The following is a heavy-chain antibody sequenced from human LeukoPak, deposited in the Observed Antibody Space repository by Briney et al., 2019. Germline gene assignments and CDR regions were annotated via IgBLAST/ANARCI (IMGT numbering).Heavy chain of an antibody. CDR3: AKAVSGYYSLFEY. CDR2: VSGSGGST. Sequence: GGSLRLSCAASGFTFSNYAMSWVRQAPGKGLEWVSSVSGSGGSTYCADSVKGRFTISRDTSKNTLYLQMNSLRAEDTAVYYCAKAVSGYYSLFEYWGQGTLVTVSS. CDR1: GFTFSNYA. D-gene: IGHD3-22*01. J-gene: IGHJ4*02. V-gene: IGHV3-23*01.